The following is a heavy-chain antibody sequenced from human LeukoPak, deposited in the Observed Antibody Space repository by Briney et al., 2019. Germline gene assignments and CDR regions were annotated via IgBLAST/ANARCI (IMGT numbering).Heavy chain of an antibody. Sequence: GASVKVSCKASGYTFTGYYMHWVRQAPGQGLEWMGWINPNSGGTNYAQKFQGRVAMTRDTSISTAYMELSRLRSDDTAVYYCARGAYDYVWGRPVDYWGHGTLVTVSS. J-gene: IGHJ4*01. CDR1: GYTFTGYY. CDR3: ARGAYDYVWGRPVDY. D-gene: IGHD3-16*01. V-gene: IGHV1-2*02. CDR2: INPNSGGT.